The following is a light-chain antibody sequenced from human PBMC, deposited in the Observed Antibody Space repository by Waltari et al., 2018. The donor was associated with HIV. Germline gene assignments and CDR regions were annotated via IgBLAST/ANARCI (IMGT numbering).Light chain of an antibody. CDR2: NVN. CDR1: SSDFGGSNS. CDR3: TSSLTYGTIQ. V-gene: IGLV2-14*03. Sequence: TQPASVSGSLGQSITISCTGTSSDFGGSNSVSWYQHHPGEAPKLIIYNVNQRPTGISTRFSGSKSGSTASLTISGLQPEDEADFYCTSSLTYGTIQLGGGTSLTVL. J-gene: IGLJ2*01.